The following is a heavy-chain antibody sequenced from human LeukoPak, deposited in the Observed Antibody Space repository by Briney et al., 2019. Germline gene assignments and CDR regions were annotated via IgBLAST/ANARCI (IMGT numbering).Heavy chain of an antibody. Sequence: PGGSLRLSCAASGFTFSSNYMSWVRQAPGKGLEWVSIIYSGGSTYYADSVKTRFTISRDNSKNTLYLQMNNLRAEDTAVYYCARSGGYFAPFDYWGQGTLVTVSS. CDR1: GFTFSSNY. D-gene: IGHD3-10*01. CDR2: IYSGGST. J-gene: IGHJ4*02. V-gene: IGHV3-66*01. CDR3: ARSGGYFAPFDY.